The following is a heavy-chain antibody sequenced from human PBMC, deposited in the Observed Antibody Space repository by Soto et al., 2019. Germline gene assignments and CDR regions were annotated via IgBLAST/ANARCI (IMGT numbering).Heavy chain of an antibody. CDR3: SRDIQALWKSTLQRFDF. V-gene: IGHV3-9*01. D-gene: IGHD1-1*01. CDR2: ISWNGGTT. CDR1: GFRFDDFA. J-gene: IGHJ4*02. Sequence: EVQLVESGGGLVQPGRSLRLSCAASGFRFDDFAMHWVRQAPGRGLEWVAVISWNGGTTIYADSVKGRFSVSRDNSKNSLFLQMDSLRPEDTALYYCSRDIQALWKSTLQRFDFWGQGTQVTVSS.